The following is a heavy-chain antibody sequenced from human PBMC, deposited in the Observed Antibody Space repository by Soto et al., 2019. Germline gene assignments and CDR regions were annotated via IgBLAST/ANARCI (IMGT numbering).Heavy chain of an antibody. CDR1: GGSLSGYY. V-gene: IGHV4-34*01. D-gene: IGHD2-15*01. J-gene: IGHJ4*02. CDR3: ARGQEGVVAMH. CDR2: IKDGGYT. Sequence: QVQLQQWGAGLLKPSETLSLNCAVNGGSLSGYYWSWIRQPPGKGLEWIGEIKDGGYTNYSPSLKSHATISSDRSNNQFSLRLNSVTAADTGVYYCARGQEGVVAMHWDQGALVTVSS.